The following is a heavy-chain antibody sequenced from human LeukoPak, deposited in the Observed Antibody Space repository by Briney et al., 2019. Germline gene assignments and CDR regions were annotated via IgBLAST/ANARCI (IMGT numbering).Heavy chain of an antibody. Sequence: GGSLRLSCAASGFTFSSYWMHWVRQAPGKGLVWVSRINTDGSTTNYADSVKGRFTISRDNAKNSLHLQMNSLRAEDTAVYYCARVGTPQTGLFAFDIWGQGTMVTVSS. V-gene: IGHV3-74*01. CDR2: INTDGSTT. D-gene: IGHD3-10*01. J-gene: IGHJ3*02. CDR1: GFTFSSYW. CDR3: ARVGTPQTGLFAFDI.